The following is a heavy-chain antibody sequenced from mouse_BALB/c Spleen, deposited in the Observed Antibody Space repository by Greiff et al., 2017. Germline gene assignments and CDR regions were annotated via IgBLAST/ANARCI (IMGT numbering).Heavy chain of an antibody. CDR1: GFTFSSFG. CDR3: ARGNGHPHY. V-gene: IGHV5-17*02. J-gene: IGHJ2*01. Sequence: EVQRVESGGGLVQPGGSRKLSCAASGFTFSSFGMHWVRQAPEKGLEWVAYISSGSSTIYYADTVRGRFTISRDNPKNTLFLQMTSLRSEDTAMYYCARGNGHPHYWGQGTTLTVSS. CDR2: ISSGSSTI. D-gene: IGHD1-1*02.